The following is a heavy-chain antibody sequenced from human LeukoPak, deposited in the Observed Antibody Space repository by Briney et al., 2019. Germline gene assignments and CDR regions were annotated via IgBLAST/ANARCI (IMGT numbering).Heavy chain of an antibody. D-gene: IGHD3-9*01. Sequence: ASVKVSCKASGYTFTSYGISWVRQAPGQGLEWMGIINPSGGSTSYAQKFQGRVTMTRDMSTSTVYMELSSLRSEDTAMYYCAREGRIQLRYFDWPMIEGWFDPWGQGTLVTVSS. CDR2: INPSGGST. V-gene: IGHV1-46*01. CDR3: AREGRIQLRYFDWPMIEGWFDP. J-gene: IGHJ5*02. CDR1: GYTFTSYG.